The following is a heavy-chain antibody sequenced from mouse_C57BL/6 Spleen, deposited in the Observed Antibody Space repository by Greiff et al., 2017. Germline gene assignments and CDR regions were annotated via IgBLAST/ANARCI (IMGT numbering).Heavy chain of an antibody. D-gene: IGHD2-4*01. J-gene: IGHJ2*01. CDR1: GFTFSSYA. CDR2: ISDGGSYT. V-gene: IGHV5-4*03. CDR3: ARVRDYDDFDY. Sequence: EVNVVESGGGLVKPGGSLKLSCAASGFTFSSYAMSWVRQTPEKRLEWVATISDGGSYTYYPDNVKGRFTISRDNAKNNLYLQMSHLKSEDTAMYYCARVRDYDDFDYWGQGTTLTVSS.